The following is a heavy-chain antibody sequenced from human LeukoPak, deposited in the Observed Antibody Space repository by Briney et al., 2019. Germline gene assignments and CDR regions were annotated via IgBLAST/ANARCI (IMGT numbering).Heavy chain of an antibody. Sequence: ASVKVSCKASGYTFTSYGISWVRQAPGQGLEWMGWISAHNGNTNYAQKLQGRVTMTTDTSTSTAYMELRSLRSDDTAVYYCARGDLRYFDWPPEHYYMDVWGKGTTVTVSS. CDR2: ISAHNGNT. D-gene: IGHD3-9*01. J-gene: IGHJ6*03. CDR3: ARGDLRYFDWPPEHYYMDV. V-gene: IGHV1-18*01. CDR1: GYTFTSYG.